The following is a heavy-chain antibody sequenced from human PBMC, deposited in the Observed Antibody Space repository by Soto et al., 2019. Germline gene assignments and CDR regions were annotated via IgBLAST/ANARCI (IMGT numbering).Heavy chain of an antibody. CDR2: IWYDGSNK. D-gene: IGHD5-18*01. Sequence: GGSLRLSCAASGFTCSSYGMHWVRQAPGKGLEWVAVIWYDGSNKYYADSVKGRFTISRDNSKNTLYLQMNSLRAEDTAVYYCARDQGRGYNYGFDYWGQGTLVTVSS. J-gene: IGHJ4*02. CDR3: ARDQGRGYNYGFDY. V-gene: IGHV3-33*01. CDR1: GFTCSSYG.